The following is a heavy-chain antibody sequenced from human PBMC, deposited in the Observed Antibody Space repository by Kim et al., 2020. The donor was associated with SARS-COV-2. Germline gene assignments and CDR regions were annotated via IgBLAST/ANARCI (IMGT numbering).Heavy chain of an antibody. D-gene: IGHD1-20*01. CDR2: IYDTGSS. J-gene: IGHJ4*02. Sequence: SETLSLTCTVSGGSITNYYWSWIRQPPVKGLEYIGFIYDTGSSYYNPSLKSRVTISLDTSKNQFSLKLISVTAADTAIYYCARGLTGTTAAVDYWGQGTLVTVSS. V-gene: IGHV4-59*01. CDR3: ARGLTGTTAAVDY. CDR1: GGSITNYY.